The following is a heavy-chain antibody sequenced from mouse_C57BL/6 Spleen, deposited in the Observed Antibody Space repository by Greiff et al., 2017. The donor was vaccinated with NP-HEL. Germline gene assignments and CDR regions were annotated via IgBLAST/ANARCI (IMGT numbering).Heavy chain of an antibody. Sequence: VKLQQPGAELVRPGSSVKLSCKASGYTFTSYWMDWVKQRPGQGLEWIGNIYPSDSETHYNQKFKDKATLTVDKSSSTAYMQLSSLTSEDSAVYYCARYDYALYYFDYWGQGTTLTVSS. CDR2: IYPSDSET. CDR3: ARYDYALYYFDY. CDR1: GYTFTSYW. D-gene: IGHD2-4*01. J-gene: IGHJ2*01. V-gene: IGHV1-61*01.